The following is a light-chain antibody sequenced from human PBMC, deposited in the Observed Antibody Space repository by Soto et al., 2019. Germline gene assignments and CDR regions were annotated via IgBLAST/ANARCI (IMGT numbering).Light chain of an antibody. CDR2: GAS. V-gene: IGKV3-15*01. CDR3: QQYNNWPRP. Sequence: EVGMTQSPATLSVSPGERATLSCRASQSVSSNLAWYQQKPGQAPRLLIYGASTRATGIPARFSGSGSGTEFTLTISSLQSEDFAVYYCQQYNNWPRPFGQGGKVAIK. J-gene: IGKJ1*01. CDR1: QSVSSN.